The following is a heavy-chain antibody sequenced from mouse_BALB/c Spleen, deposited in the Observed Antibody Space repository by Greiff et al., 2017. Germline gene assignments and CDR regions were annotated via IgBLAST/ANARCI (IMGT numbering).Heavy chain of an antibody. J-gene: IGHJ3*01. CDR1: GFTFSSYT. Sequence: EVQLVESGGGLVQPGGSLKLSCAASGFTFSSYTMSWVRQTPEKRLEWVAYISNGGGSTYYPDTVKGRFTISRDNAKNTLYLQMSSLKSEDTAMYYCARGGSAYWGQGTLVTVSA. CDR3: ARGGSAY. V-gene: IGHV5-12-2*01. CDR2: ISNGGGST.